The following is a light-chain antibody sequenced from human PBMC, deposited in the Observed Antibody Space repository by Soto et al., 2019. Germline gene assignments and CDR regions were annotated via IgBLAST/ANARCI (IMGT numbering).Light chain of an antibody. V-gene: IGLV2-14*01. CDR3: SSLTNADSHV. J-gene: IGLJ1*01. CDR2: EVT. CDR1: SSDIGAYNY. Sequence: QSALAQPGSVSGSPGQSITISCAGTSSDIGAYNYVSWYQQHPGKAPKLMIFEVTNRPSGVSNRFSGSKSGNTASLTISGLQAQDEADYYCSSLTNADSHVFGTGTRSPS.